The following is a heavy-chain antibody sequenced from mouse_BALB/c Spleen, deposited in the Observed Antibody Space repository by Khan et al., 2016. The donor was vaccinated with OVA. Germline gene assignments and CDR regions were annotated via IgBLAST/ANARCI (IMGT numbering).Heavy chain of an antibody. CDR2: ISSCGSYT. D-gene: IGHD1-1*01. CDR3: TRTRGYYGSNYFDY. Sequence: EVELVESGGGLVKPGGSLKFSCAASGFTFSNYGMSWVRQTPGKRLEWVATISSCGSYTYYPDSVKGRFPIFRDNAYNTLYLKMSSLRSEDRDMYYCTRTRGYYGSNYFDYWGQGTTLTVSS. V-gene: IGHV5-9-3*01. J-gene: IGHJ2*01. CDR1: GFTFSNYG.